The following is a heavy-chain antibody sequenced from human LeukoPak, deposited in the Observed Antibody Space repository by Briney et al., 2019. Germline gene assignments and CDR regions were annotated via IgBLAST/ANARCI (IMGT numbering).Heavy chain of an antibody. J-gene: IGHJ4*02. V-gene: IGHV3-21*01. CDR2: ISGSSNYI. Sequence: GGSLRLSCAASGFSFSSYSLNWVRQAPGKGLEWVSSISGSSNYIYYADSVKGRFTISRHNAKNSLYLQMNSLRAEDTAVYYCARDQQLVDYWGQGTLVTVSS. CDR1: GFSFSSYS. D-gene: IGHD6-13*01. CDR3: ARDQQLVDY.